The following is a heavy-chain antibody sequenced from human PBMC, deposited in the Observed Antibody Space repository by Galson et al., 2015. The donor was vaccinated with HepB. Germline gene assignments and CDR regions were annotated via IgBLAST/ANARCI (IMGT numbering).Heavy chain of an antibody. V-gene: IGHV3-21*01. CDR2: ISSSSSYI. D-gene: IGHD2-15*01. CDR3: ARVDDSPDY. J-gene: IGHJ4*02. CDR1: GSTFSSYG. Sequence: SLRLSCAASGSTFSSYGMIWVRQAPGKGLEWVSSISSSSSYIFYADSVKGRFTISRDNAKNSLYLQMNSLRAEDTAVYYCARVDDSPDYWGQGTLVTVSS.